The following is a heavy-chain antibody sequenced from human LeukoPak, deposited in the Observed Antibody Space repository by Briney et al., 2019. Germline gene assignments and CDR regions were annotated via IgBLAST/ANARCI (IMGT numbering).Heavy chain of an antibody. J-gene: IGHJ4*02. CDR1: GYTFTSYY. Sequence: GASVKVSCKASGYTFTSYYMHWVRQAPGQGLEWMGIISPSGGSTSYAQKFQGRVTMTRDTSTSTVYMELSSLGSEDTAVYYCARDGGSYFDYWGQGTLVTVSS. CDR2: ISPSGGST. V-gene: IGHV1-46*01. D-gene: IGHD1-26*01. CDR3: ARDGGSYFDY.